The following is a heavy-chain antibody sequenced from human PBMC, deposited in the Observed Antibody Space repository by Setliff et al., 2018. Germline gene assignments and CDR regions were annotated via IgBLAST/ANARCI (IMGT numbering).Heavy chain of an antibody. Sequence: SETLSLTCTVSGGSISTTDYYWGWIRQPPGKGLEWIGCVYYSGNTYYSPSLKSRVTVFVDTSKNQFSLMLYSVTAADTAIYYCARYDSSGYSENYYFDYWGQGTLVTVSS. V-gene: IGHV4-39*07. J-gene: IGHJ4*02. CDR3: ARYDSSGYSENYYFDY. CDR2: VYYSGNT. CDR1: GGSISTTDYY. D-gene: IGHD3-22*01.